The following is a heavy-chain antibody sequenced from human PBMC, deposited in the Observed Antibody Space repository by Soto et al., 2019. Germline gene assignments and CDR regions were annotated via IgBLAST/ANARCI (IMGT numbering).Heavy chain of an antibody. CDR1: GFTFSSYA. V-gene: IGHV3-23*01. Sequence: PGGSLRLSCAASGFTFSSYAMSWVRQAPGKGLEWVSAISGSGGSTYYADSVKGRFTISRDNSKNTLYLQMNSLRAEDTAVYYCANVLGIAVAGHFDPWGQGTLVTVSS. CDR3: ANVLGIAVAGHFDP. J-gene: IGHJ5*02. D-gene: IGHD6-19*01. CDR2: ISGSGGST.